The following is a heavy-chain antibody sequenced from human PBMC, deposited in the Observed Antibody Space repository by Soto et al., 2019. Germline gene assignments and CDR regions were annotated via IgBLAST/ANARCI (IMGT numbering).Heavy chain of an antibody. D-gene: IGHD6-19*01. J-gene: IGHJ4*02. CDR1: GFTFSSYA. CDR2: ISGSGGST. CDR3: ADSIAVADAHY. Sequence: EVQLLESGGGLVQPGGSLRLSCAASGFTFSSYAMSWVRQAPGKGLEWVSAISGSGGSTYYADSVKGRFTISRDNSKNTLYLQMYSLRAEDTAVYYCADSIAVADAHYWGQGTLVTVSS. V-gene: IGHV3-23*01.